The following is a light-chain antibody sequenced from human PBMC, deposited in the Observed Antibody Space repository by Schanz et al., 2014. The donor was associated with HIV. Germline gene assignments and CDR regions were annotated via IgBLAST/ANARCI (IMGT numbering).Light chain of an antibody. CDR1: QSLLHSNGNTY. V-gene: IGKV2-24*01. Sequence: IVLPQTPLSSPVTLGQPASISCKSSQSLLHSNGNTYLSWLHQRPGQPPRLLIYRVSKRFSGVPDRFSGSGAGTDFTLKISRVEAEDVGVYYCMQAKHSYTFGQGTKLEI. J-gene: IGKJ2*01. CDR2: RVS. CDR3: MQAKHSYT.